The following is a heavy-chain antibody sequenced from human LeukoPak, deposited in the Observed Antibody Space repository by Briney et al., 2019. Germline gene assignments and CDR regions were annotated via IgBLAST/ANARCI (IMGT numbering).Heavy chain of an antibody. V-gene: IGHV1-2*02. CDR1: GYTFTGYY. J-gene: IGHJ4*02. CDR2: INPNSGGT. CDR3: ARTRRYCSGGSCSYFDY. D-gene: IGHD2-15*01. Sequence: ASVKVSCKASGYTFTGYYMNWVRKAPGQGLEWMGWINPNSGGTNYAQKFQDRVTMTRDTSISTAYMELSRLRSDDTAVYYCARTRRYCSGGSCSYFDYWGQGTLVTVSS.